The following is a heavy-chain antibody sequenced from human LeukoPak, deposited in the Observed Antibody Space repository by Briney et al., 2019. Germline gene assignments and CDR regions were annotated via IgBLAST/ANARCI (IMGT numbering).Heavy chain of an antibody. Sequence: GGSLRLSCAASGFTFSSYAMHWVRQAPGKGLEWVAVISYDGSNKYYADSVKGRFTISRDNSKNTLYLQMNSLRAEDTAVYYCASEATMDVWGKGTTVAVSS. V-gene: IGHV3-30*04. D-gene: IGHD5-12*01. CDR1: GFTFSSYA. CDR2: ISYDGSNK. J-gene: IGHJ6*04. CDR3: ASEATMDV.